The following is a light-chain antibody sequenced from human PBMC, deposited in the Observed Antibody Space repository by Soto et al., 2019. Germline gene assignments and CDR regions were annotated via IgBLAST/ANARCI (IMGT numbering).Light chain of an antibody. Sequence: DIQMTQSPSTLSASVGDRVTITCRASQSISSWLAWYQQKPGKAPKLLIYKASTLKSGVPSRFSGSGSGTEFTLTISSLQPEDFATYYCQQANSFPLTFGGGTKVDNK. CDR2: KAS. CDR3: QQANSFPLT. V-gene: IGKV1-5*03. CDR1: QSISSW. J-gene: IGKJ4*01.